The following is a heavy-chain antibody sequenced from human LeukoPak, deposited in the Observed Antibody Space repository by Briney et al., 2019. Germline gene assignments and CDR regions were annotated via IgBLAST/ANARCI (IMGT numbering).Heavy chain of an antibody. CDR1: GGSFSGYY. CDR2: INHSGST. J-gene: IGHJ4*02. CDR3: XRGAAARLGYRY. D-gene: IGHD6-6*01. V-gene: IGHV4-34*01. Sequence: ETLXXTCAVYGGSFSGYYWSWIRQPPGKGLEWIGEINHSGSTNYNPSLKSRVTISVDTSKNQFSLKLSSVTAADTAVYYCXRGAAARLGYRYWGQGTLVTVSS.